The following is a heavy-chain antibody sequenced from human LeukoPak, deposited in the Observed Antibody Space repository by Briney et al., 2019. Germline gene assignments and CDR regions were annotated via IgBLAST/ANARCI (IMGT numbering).Heavy chain of an antibody. J-gene: IGHJ3*02. CDR2: IFSGGNT. Sequence: GGSLRLSCGASGFTVSNHHMSWVRQAPERGLEWVSAIFSGGNTYYTDSSKGGFTISRENAKNTLYLQVNRLRAEDPAVYYGARDGGRTGYFDIWGQGTMVTVSS. V-gene: IGHV3-53*01. CDR1: GFTVSNHH. CDR3: ARDGGRTGYFDI. D-gene: IGHD3-16*01.